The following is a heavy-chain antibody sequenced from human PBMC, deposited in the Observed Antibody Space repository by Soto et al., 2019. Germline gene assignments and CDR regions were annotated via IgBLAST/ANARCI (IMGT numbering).Heavy chain of an antibody. D-gene: IGHD6-6*01. Sequence: GGSLRLSCAASGFTFSSYAMSWVRQAPGKGLEWVSAISGSGGSTYYADSVKGRFTISRDNSKNTLYLQMNSLRAEDTAVYYCAKDWADKIKIIAASPGYFDYWGQGTVVTVSS. CDR3: AKDWADKIKIIAASPGYFDY. CDR2: ISGSGGST. V-gene: IGHV3-23*01. CDR1: GFTFSSYA. J-gene: IGHJ4*02.